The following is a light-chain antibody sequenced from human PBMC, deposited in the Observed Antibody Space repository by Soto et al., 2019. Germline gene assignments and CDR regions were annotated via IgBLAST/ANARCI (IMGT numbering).Light chain of an antibody. J-gene: IGLJ1*01. V-gene: IGLV2-14*01. CDR3: SSYTSSSTPYV. CDR2: EVS. CDR1: SSDVGGYNY. Sequence: QSALTQPASXXXSXXXXXXISCTGTSSDVGGYNYVSWYQQHPGKAPKLMIYEVSNRPSGVSNRFSGSKSGNTASLTISGLQAEDEADYYCSSYTSSSTPYVFGTGTKVTVL.